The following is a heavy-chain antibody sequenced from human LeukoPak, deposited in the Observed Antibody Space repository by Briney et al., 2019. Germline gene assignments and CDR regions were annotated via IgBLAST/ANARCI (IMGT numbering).Heavy chain of an antibody. Sequence: ASVKVSCKASGYTFTNYYMHWMRQAPGQGPEWMGIINPNGGGTSYAQKFQGRVTMTRDMSTSTVYMELSSLRSDDTAVYYCARDFGRSNWGSGDYWGQGTLVTVSS. D-gene: IGHD7-27*01. CDR3: ARDFGRSNWGSGDY. CDR2: INPNGGGT. J-gene: IGHJ4*02. CDR1: GYTFTNYY. V-gene: IGHV1-46*01.